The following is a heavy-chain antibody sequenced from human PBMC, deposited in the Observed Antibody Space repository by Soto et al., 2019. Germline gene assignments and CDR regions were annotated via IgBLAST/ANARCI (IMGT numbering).Heavy chain of an antibody. CDR1: GYSFACYL. D-gene: IGHD3-22*01. Sequence: PGEALKISCQGSGYSFACYLITWVRQEPGKGLEWMGRIDPSDSQTYYSPSFRGHVTISVTKSITTVFLQWSSLRASDTAMYYCARQIYDSDTGPNFQYYFDSWGQGTPVTVSS. CDR3: ARQIYDSDTGPNFQYYFDS. J-gene: IGHJ4*02. V-gene: IGHV5-10-1*01. CDR2: IDPSDSQT.